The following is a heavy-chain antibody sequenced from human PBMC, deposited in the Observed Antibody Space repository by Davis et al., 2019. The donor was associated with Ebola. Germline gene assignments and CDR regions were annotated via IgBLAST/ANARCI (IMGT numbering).Heavy chain of an antibody. D-gene: IGHD3-16*02. CDR1: GYTFINYY. CDR3: ARDRDMITFGGVIVTWFDP. J-gene: IGHJ5*02. CDR2: INPSDGST. Sequence: ASVKVSCKASGYTFINYYMHCVRQAPGQGLQWMGIINPSDGSTTYAQNFQGRVTMTRDTSTSTVYMELSSLRSEDTAVYYCARDRDMITFGGVIVTWFDPWGQGTLVTVSS. V-gene: IGHV1-46*01.